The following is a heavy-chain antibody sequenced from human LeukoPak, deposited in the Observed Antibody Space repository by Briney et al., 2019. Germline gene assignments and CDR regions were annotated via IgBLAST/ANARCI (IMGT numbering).Heavy chain of an antibody. CDR1: GFTFSSYG. V-gene: IGHV3-30*02. Sequence: GRSLRLSCAASGFTFSSYGMHWVRQAPGKGLEWVAFIRYDGSNKYYADSVKGRFTISRDNSKNTLYLQMNSLRAEDTAVYYCAKNRFPGSYYDSSGGYFQHWGQGTLVTVSS. CDR2: IRYDGSNK. CDR3: AKNRFPGSYYDSSGGYFQH. J-gene: IGHJ1*01. D-gene: IGHD3-22*01.